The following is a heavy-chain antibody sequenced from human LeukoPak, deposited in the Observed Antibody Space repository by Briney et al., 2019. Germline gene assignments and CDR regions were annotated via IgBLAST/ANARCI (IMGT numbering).Heavy chain of an antibody. Sequence: GGSLRLSCAASGFTFSTYAMSWVRQAPGRGLEWVSGIGGRGSNTYYADSVKGRFTISRDNSKNTLFLQMNSLRAEDTAVYYCAKESSGGWYFDYWGQGTLVTVSS. CDR1: GFTFSTYA. CDR2: IGGRGSNT. J-gene: IGHJ4*02. D-gene: IGHD6-19*01. CDR3: AKESSGGWYFDY. V-gene: IGHV3-23*01.